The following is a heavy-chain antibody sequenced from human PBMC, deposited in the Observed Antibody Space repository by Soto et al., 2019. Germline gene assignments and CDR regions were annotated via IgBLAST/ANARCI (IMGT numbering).Heavy chain of an antibody. CDR1: GGPISRYY. V-gene: IGHV4-59*01. CDR3: AREGGSYPLYYFDY. J-gene: IGHJ4*02. D-gene: IGHD1-26*01. CDR2: IYYSGST. Sequence: TLSLTCTVSGGPISRYYWSWIRQPPGKGLEWIGYIYYSGSTNYNPSLKSRGTISVDTSKNQFSLRLSSVTAEDTAVYYCAREGGSYPLYYFDYWGQATLLTLSS.